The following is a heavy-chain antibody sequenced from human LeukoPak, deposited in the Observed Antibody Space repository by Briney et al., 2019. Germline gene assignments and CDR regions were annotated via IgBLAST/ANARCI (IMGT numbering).Heavy chain of an antibody. V-gene: IGHV3-7*01. CDR3: AGDTSYGDYGGYFDY. J-gene: IGHJ4*02. Sequence: GGSLRLSCAASGFTFSSYWMSWVRQAPGKGLEWVANIKQDGSEKYYVDSVKGRFTISRDNAKNSLYLQMNSLRAEDTAVYYCAGDTSYGDYGGYFDYWGQGTLVTVSS. CDR2: IKQDGSEK. D-gene: IGHD4-17*01. CDR1: GFTFSSYW.